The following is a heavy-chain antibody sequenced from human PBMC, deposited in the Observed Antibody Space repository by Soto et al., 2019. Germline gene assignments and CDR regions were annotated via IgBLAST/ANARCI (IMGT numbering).Heavy chain of an antibody. CDR3: ARYSSSWNLIDY. V-gene: IGHV1-18*04. Sequence: ASVKVSCKASGYTFISYGISWVRQAPGQGPEWMGWISAYNGNTNYAQKLQGRVTMTKDTSTSTAYMELRGLRSDDTAVYYCARYSSSWNLIDYWGQGTLVTVSS. D-gene: IGHD2-2*01. J-gene: IGHJ4*02. CDR2: ISAYNGNT. CDR1: GYTFISYG.